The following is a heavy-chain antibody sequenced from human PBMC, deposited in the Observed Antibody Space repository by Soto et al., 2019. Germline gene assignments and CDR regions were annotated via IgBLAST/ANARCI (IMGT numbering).Heavy chain of an antibody. V-gene: IGHV3-48*04. CDR2: ISSSGSTI. CDR1: GFTFSSYS. Sequence: EVQLVESGGGLVQPGGSLRLSCAASGFTFSSYSMNWVRQAPGKGLEWVSYISSSGSTIYYADSVKGRFTISRDNAKNSLYLQMHSLRAEDTAVYYCARDGYGDPYYYYAMDVWGQGTTVTVSS. CDR3: ARDGYGDPYYYYAMDV. J-gene: IGHJ6*02. D-gene: IGHD4-17*01.